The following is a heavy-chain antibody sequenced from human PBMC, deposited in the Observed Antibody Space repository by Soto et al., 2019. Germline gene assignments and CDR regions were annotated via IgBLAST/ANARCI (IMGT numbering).Heavy chain of an antibody. J-gene: IGHJ5*02. CDR2: INHSGST. CDR3: ARGLATMIVVVITTWWFDP. V-gene: IGHV4-34*01. Sequence: SETLSLTCAVYGGSFSGYYWSWIRQPPGKGLEWIGEINHSGSTNYNPSLKSRVTISVDTSKNQFSLKLSSVTAADTAVYYCARGLATMIVVVITTWWFDPWGQGTLVTVSS. D-gene: IGHD3-22*01. CDR1: GGSFSGYY.